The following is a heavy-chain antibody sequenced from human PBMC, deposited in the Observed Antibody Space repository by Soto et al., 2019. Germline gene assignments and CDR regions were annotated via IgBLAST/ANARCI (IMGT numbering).Heavy chain of an antibody. Sequence: PGGSLRLSCAASGFSFGDYYMSWIRQAPGKGLEWVSYISSSSSYTNYADSVKGRFTISRDNAKNSLYLQMNSLRAEDTAVYYCARVAPPQDYWGQGTLVTVSS. V-gene: IGHV3-11*05. J-gene: IGHJ4*02. CDR1: GFSFGDYY. CDR3: ARVAPPQDY. CDR2: ISSSSSYT.